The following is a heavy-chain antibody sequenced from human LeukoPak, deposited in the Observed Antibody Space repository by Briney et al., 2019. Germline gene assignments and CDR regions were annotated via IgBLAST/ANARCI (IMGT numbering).Heavy chain of an antibody. CDR1: GFTFGSFW. CDR2: INQDGRGK. D-gene: IGHD7-27*01. V-gene: IGHV3-7*01. Sequence: GGSLRLSCAASGFTFGSFWMSWVRQAPGKGLEWVANINQDGRGKYYVDSVKGRFIISRDNSQNSLYLQMNTLRAEDTAVYYCARDNWGSPSHWFGPWGQGTLVTVSS. J-gene: IGHJ5*02. CDR3: ARDNWGSPSHWFGP.